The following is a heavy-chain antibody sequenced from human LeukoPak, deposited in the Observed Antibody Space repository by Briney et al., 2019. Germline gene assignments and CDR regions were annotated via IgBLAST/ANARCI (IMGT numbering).Heavy chain of an antibody. CDR1: GFTFSDYY. V-gene: IGHV3-11*04. D-gene: IGHD2-21*02. Sequence: GGSLRLSCAASGFTFSDYYMSWIRQAPGKGLEWVTYISSSGSTIYYADSVKGRFTISRDNAKNSLYLQMNSLRAEDTAVYYCARAMPAYCGGDCYTDYWGQGTLVTVSS. J-gene: IGHJ4*02. CDR3: ARAMPAYCGGDCYTDY. CDR2: ISSSGSTI.